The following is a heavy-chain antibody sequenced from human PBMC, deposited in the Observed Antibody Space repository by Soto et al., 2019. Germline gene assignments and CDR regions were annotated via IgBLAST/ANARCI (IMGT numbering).Heavy chain of an antibody. Sequence: SETLSLTCAVYGGSFSGYYWGWIRQPPGKGLEWIGEINHSGSTNYNPSLKSRVTISVDTSKNQFSLKLSSVTAADTAVYYCARGLFTYYDILTGPTVGFDPWGQGTLVTVSS. CDR1: GGSFSGYY. D-gene: IGHD3-9*01. CDR2: INHSGST. J-gene: IGHJ5*02. V-gene: IGHV4-34*01. CDR3: ARGLFTYYDILTGPTVGFDP.